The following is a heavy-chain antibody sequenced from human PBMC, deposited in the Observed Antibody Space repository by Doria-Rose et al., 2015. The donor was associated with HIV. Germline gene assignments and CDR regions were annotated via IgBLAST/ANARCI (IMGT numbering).Heavy chain of an antibody. CDR1: GYSFTNYW. V-gene: IGHV5-51*01. CDR3: ARYTLPTRHFDY. CDR2: IYSGYSDV. Sequence: VQLVQSGAEVRKPGESLKISCKGSGYSFTNYWIAWVRQMPGKGLEWLGIIYSGYSDVRYSPSFQGKVIISADKSIRTACLQWSSLKASDTAMYYCARYTLPTRHFDYWGQGTLVTVSS. J-gene: IGHJ4*02. D-gene: IGHD2-2*02.